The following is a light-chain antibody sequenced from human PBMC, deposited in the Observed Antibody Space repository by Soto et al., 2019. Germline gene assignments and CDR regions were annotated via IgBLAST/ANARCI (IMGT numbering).Light chain of an antibody. CDR1: QSDTSSS. CDR3: LLHGSSPYT. CDR2: DES. V-gene: IGKV3-20*01. Sequence: ILLTQSPGSLSLSPGDTATLSCRASQSDTSSSSAWYQQKPGQPPRLLIYDESKRATDIPDRFSGAGSGPDFALTITRLEPEDCAVYFCLLHGSSPYTFGQGTKLEIK. J-gene: IGKJ2*01.